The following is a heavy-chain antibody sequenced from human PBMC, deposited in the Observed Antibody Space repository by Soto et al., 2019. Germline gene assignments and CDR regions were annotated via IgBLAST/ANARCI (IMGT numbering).Heavy chain of an antibody. V-gene: IGHV4-59*12. CDR3: ARRGWNYGISTPYLDY. D-gene: IGHD1-7*01. Sequence: PSETLSLTCTVSGGSISSYYWSWIRQPPGKGLEWIGYIYYSGSTNYNPSLKSRVTISVDTSKNQFSLKLSSVTAADTAVYYCARRGWNYGISTPYLDYWGQGTLVTVSS. J-gene: IGHJ4*02. CDR1: GGSISSYY. CDR2: IYYSGST.